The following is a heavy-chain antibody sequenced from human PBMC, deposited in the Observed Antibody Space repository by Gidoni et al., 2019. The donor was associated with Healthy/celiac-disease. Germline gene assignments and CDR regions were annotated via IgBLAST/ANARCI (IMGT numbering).Heavy chain of an antibody. V-gene: IGHV3-23*01. J-gene: IGHJ4*02. CDR1: RFTFSRYA. Sequence: EVQLLAYGAGLVQPAGTLRLSCAASRFTFSRYAMRGVRLAPGQGLGWVTAISGSGGSTYYAGSVKGRFTISRDNSKNTLYLQMNSLRAEDTAVYYCAKKRHRGACSGGSCYPLDYWGQGTLVTVSS. CDR2: ISGSGGST. CDR3: AKKRHRGACSGGSCYPLDY. D-gene: IGHD2-15*01.